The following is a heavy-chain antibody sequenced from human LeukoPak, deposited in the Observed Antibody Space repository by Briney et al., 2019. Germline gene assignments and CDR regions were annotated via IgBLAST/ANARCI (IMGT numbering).Heavy chain of an antibody. Sequence: SETLSLTCAVYGGSFSGYYWSWIRQPPGKGLEWIGEINHSGSTNYNPSLKSRVTISVDTSKNQFSLKLSSVTAADTAVYYCARHAPRITMIEVVRGLRRYFDYWGQGTLVTVSS. V-gene: IGHV4-34*01. CDR2: INHSGST. CDR1: GGSFSGYY. CDR3: ARHAPRITMIEVVRGLRRYFDY. J-gene: IGHJ4*02. D-gene: IGHD3-22*01.